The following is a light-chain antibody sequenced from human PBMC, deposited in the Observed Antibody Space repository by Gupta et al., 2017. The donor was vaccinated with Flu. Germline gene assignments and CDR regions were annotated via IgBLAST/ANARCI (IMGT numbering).Light chain of an antibody. CDR1: QKIDPW. J-gene: IGKJ1*01. V-gene: IGKV1-5*03. Sequence: DIQLTPSPPSVSASVGDSVTITCRASQKIDPWLAWFQQNPGKAPNALIYNTSTLEKGVPSRFIGGASGTEFTLTITSLQPDDFATYSCQQYCSYIWTFGPGTRVESK. CDR3: QQYCSYIWT. CDR2: NTS.